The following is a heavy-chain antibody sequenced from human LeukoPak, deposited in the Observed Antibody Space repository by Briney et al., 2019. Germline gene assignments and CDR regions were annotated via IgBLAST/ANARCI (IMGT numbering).Heavy chain of an antibody. V-gene: IGHV3-49*04. CDR3: TSIAAAGTWIDY. CDR2: IRSKAYGGTT. CDR1: GFTFGDYA. J-gene: IGHJ4*02. D-gene: IGHD6-13*01. Sequence: GGSLRLSCTASGFTFGDYAMSWVRQAPGKGLEWVGFIRSKAYGGTTGYAASVKGRFTISRDDSKSIAYLQMNSPKTEDTAVYYRTSIAAAGTWIDYWGQGTLVTVSS.